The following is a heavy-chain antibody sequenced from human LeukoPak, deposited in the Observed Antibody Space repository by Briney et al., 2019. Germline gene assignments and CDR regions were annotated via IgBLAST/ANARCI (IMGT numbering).Heavy chain of an antibody. D-gene: IGHD6-6*01. CDR1: GGTFSSYA. J-gene: IGHJ3*02. CDR3: AEQYSSSPYAFDI. Sequence: SVKVSCKASGGTFSSYAISWVRQAPGQGLEWMGGIIPIFGTANYAQKFQGRVTITADESTSTAYMELSSLRSEDTAVYYCAEQYSSSPYAFDIWGQGTMVTVSS. CDR2: IIPIFGTA. V-gene: IGHV1-69*01.